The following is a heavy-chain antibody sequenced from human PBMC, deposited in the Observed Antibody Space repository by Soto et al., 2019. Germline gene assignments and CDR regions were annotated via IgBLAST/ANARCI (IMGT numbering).Heavy chain of an antibody. J-gene: IGHJ4*02. CDR1: GFTSGSYW. D-gene: IGHD2-2*01. CDR2: IKQDGSEK. V-gene: IGHV3-7*01. Sequence: GSLRLSCAASGFTSGSYWMSWVRQAPGKGLEWVANIKQDGSEKNYEDSLKGRFTIPRDNAKNSLFLQMNSLRADDTAVYYCARDLCSSRSCFFDFWGQGTLVTVSS. CDR3: ARDLCSSRSCFFDF.